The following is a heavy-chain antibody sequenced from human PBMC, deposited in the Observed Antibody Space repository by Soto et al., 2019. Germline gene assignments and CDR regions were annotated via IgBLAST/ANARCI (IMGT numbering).Heavy chain of an antibody. CDR3: AAGEDSSRNLAPYYLDF. V-gene: IGHV4-59*01. CDR2: IHYSGTT. CDR1: GGSMRNYF. D-gene: IGHD6-13*01. J-gene: IGHJ4*02. Sequence: PSLTCTVSGGSMRNYFWTWIRQPPGKGLEWIGYIHYSGTTSFFPSYNPSLRSRVTISEDTSKNQFSLKLLSVTTADTAVYFCAAGEDSSRNLAPYYLDFWGQGTLVTVSS.